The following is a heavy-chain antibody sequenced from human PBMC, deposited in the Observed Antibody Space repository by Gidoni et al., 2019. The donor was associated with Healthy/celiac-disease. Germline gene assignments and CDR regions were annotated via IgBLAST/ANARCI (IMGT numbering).Heavy chain of an antibody. D-gene: IGHD6-6*01. V-gene: IGHV4-34*01. J-gene: IGHJ5*02. CDR2: INHSGST. CDR3: ARSSIAALLSWFDP. CDR1: GGSFSGYY. Sequence: QVQLQQWGAGLLKPSATLSLTCAVHGGSFSGYYWSWIRQPPGKGVEWIGEINHSGSTNYNPSLKSRVTISVDTSKNQFSLKLSSVTAADTAVYYCARSSIAALLSWFDPWGQGTLVTVSS.